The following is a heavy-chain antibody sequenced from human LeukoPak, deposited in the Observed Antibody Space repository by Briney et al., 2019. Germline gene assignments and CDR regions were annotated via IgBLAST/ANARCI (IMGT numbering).Heavy chain of an antibody. CDR3: ARGEYCSGGSCYWDYYYMDV. J-gene: IGHJ6*03. CDR1: GGTFSSYA. CDR2: IVPIFGTA. Sequence: SVKVSCKASGGTFSSYAISWVRQAPGHGLEWMGGIVPIFGTANYAQKFQGRVTITADESTSTAYMELSSLRSEDTAVYYCARGEYCSGGSCYWDYYYMDVWGKGTTVTVSS. D-gene: IGHD2-15*01. V-gene: IGHV1-69*13.